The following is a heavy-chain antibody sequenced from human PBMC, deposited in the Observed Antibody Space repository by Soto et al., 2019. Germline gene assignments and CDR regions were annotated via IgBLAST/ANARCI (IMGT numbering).Heavy chain of an antibody. CDR3: AGPLAGKKYFQH. J-gene: IGHJ1*01. CDR2: IIPILGIA. Sequence: QVQLVQSGAEVKKPGSSVKVSCKASGGTFSSYTISWVRQAPGQGLEWMGRIIPILGIANYAQKFQGRVTITADKSTSTAYMELSSLRSEDTAVYYCAGPLAGKKYFQHWGQGTLVTVSS. V-gene: IGHV1-69*02. D-gene: IGHD6-19*01. CDR1: GGTFSSYT.